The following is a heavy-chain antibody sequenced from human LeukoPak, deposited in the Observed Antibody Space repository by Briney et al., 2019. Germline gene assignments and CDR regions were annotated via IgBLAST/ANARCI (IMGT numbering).Heavy chain of an antibody. CDR3: ARDNPIPMIGYRDV. J-gene: IGHJ6*03. V-gene: IGHV1-2*02. Sequence: ASVKVSCKASGYTFTGYYIHGVRQARGQGLEWMGWMNPNSGGTNYAQELQGGVAMTRGTSLRTAYVERSRLGSDGTPVYYCARDNPIPMIGYRDVWPKETRVSVSS. D-gene: IGHD3-22*01. CDR2: MNPNSGGT. CDR1: GYTFTGYY.